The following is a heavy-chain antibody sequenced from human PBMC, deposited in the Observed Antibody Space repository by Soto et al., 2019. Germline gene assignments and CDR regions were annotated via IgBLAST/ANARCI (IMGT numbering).Heavy chain of an antibody. V-gene: IGHV3-33*01. CDR2: IWYDGSNE. J-gene: IGHJ6*02. D-gene: IGHD1-26*01. CDR3: ARAIVGATTAYYGMDV. CDR1: GLTFSSYG. Sequence: GGSMRLSGAASGLTFSSYGMHWVRQAPGKELEWVAVIWYDGSNEYYADSVKGRFTISRDNSKNTLYLQMNSLRAEDTAVYYCARAIVGATTAYYGMDVWGQGTTVTAP.